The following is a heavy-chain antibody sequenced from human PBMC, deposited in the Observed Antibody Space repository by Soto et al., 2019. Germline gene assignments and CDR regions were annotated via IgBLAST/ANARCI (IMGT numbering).Heavy chain of an antibody. CDR2: FDPEDGET. Sequence: ASVKVSCKVSGYTLTELSMHWVRQAPGKGLEWIGGFDPEDGETIYAQKFQGRVTMTEDTSTDTAYMELSSLRSEDTAVYYCATRSPTYYYNSSGYYSYYFDYWGQGTLVTVSS. CDR3: ATRSPTYYYNSSGYYSYYFDY. D-gene: IGHD3-22*01. CDR1: GYTLTELS. V-gene: IGHV1-24*01. J-gene: IGHJ4*02.